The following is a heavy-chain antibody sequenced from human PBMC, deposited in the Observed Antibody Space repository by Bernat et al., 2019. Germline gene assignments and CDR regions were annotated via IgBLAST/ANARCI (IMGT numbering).Heavy chain of an antibody. V-gene: IGHV3-23*01. CDR3: AKDPIQQCLVSSLRGGYYYGMDV. Sequence: EVQLLESGGGLVQPGGSLRLSCAASGFTFSSYAMSWVRQAPGKGLEWVSAISGSGGSTYNADSVKGRFTISRDNSKNTRYLQMNSLRAEDTAVYYCAKDPIQQCLVSSLRGGYYYGMDVWGQGTTVTVSS. CDR1: GFTFSSYA. J-gene: IGHJ6*02. CDR2: ISGSGGST. D-gene: IGHD6-19*01.